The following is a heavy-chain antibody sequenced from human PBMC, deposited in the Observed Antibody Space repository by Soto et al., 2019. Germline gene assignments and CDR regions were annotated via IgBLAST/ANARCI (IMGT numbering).Heavy chain of an antibody. CDR3: ARYIGAIGRYYYGMEV. Sequence: SETLSLTCTVPSISSYYWSWIRQPPGKGLEWIGQIYFTGNTNYNPSLKSRVTMSVDTSQNQFSLKLTSVTAADTAVYYCARYIGAIGRYYYGMEVWGQGTTVTGSS. V-gene: IGHV4-59*01. CDR2: IYFTGNT. CDR1: SISSYY. J-gene: IGHJ6*02. D-gene: IGHD6-13*01.